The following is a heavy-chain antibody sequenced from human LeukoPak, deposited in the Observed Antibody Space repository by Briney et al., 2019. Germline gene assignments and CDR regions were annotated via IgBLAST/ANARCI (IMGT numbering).Heavy chain of an antibody. V-gene: IGHV1-46*01. CDR3: ARGLRNSGYGY. J-gene: IGHJ4*02. D-gene: IGHD3-22*01. CDR1: GYTFTNYY. CDR2: INPSGGSS. Sequence: ASVKVSCKASGYTFTNYYIHWVRQAPGQGLEWMGLINPSGGSSTYAQNFQGRVTVTRDMATSTVYMDLSSLRSEDTAVYYCARGLRNSGYGYWGQGTLVTVSS.